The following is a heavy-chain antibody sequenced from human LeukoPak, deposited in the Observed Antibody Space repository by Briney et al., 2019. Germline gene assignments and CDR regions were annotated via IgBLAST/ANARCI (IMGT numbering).Heavy chain of an antibody. J-gene: IGHJ4*02. D-gene: IGHD3-10*01. V-gene: IGHV4-39*01. CDR2: IYYSGST. CDR1: GGSISSYY. Sequence: SETLSLACTVSGGSISSYYWGWIRQPPGKGLEWIGSIYYSGSTYYNPSLKSRVTISVDTSKNQFSLKLSSVTAADTAVYYCASILPGELGYYFDYWGQGTLVTISS. CDR3: ASILPGELGYYFDY.